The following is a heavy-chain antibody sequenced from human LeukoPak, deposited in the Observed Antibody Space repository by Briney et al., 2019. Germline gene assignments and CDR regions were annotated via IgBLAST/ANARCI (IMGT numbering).Heavy chain of an antibody. CDR2: IYSGGST. Sequence: PGGSLRLSCAASGFIVSSNYMTWVRQAPGKGLEWVSVIYSGGSTYYADSVKGRFTISRDNSKNTLYLQMNSLRVEDTAVYYCARHKFEYSSSSRYYYYYMDVWGKGTTVTVSS. CDR1: GFIVSSNY. D-gene: IGHD6-6*01. V-gene: IGHV3-53*01. J-gene: IGHJ6*03. CDR3: ARHKFEYSSSSRYYYYYMDV.